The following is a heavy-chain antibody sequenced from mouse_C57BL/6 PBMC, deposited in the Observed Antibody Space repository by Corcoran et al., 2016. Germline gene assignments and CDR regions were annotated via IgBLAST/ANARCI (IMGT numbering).Heavy chain of an antibody. CDR2: IYWDDDK. Sequence: QVTLKESGPGILQSSQTLSLTCSFSGFSLSTSGMGVSWIRQPSGKGLEWLAHIYWDDDKRYNPSLKSRLTISKDTSRNQVFLKITSVDTADTATYYCARSIYYYGSRGSYYFDYWGQGTTLTVSS. CDR1: GFSLSTSGMG. V-gene: IGHV8-12*01. CDR3: ARSIYYYGSRGSYYFDY. J-gene: IGHJ2*01. D-gene: IGHD1-1*01.